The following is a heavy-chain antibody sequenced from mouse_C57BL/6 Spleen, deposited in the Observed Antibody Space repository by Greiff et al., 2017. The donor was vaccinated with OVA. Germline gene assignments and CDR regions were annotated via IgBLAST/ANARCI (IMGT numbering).Heavy chain of an antibody. V-gene: IGHV1-81*01. CDR2: IYPRSGNT. J-gene: IGHJ4*01. CDR3: ARGRGYDYDLYALDY. D-gene: IGHD2-4*01. CDR1: GYTFTSYG. Sequence: VKLVESGAELARPGASVKLSCKASGYTFTSYGISWVKQRTGQGLEWIGEIYPRSGNTYYNEKFKGKATLTADKSSSTAYMELRSLTSEDSAVYFCARGRGYDYDLYALDYRGQGTAVTVSS.